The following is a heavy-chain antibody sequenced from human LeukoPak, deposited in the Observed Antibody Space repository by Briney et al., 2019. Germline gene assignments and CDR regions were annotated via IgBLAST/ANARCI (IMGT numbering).Heavy chain of an antibody. Sequence: GGSLRLSCAASGFIFDDYGMHWVRQAPGKGLEWVSGISWNSGSIGYADSVKGRFTISRDNAKNSLYPQMNSLRTEDTALYYCAKESNGYNSFDYWGQGTLVTVSS. CDR1: GFIFDDYG. CDR2: ISWNSGSI. J-gene: IGHJ4*02. D-gene: IGHD5-24*01. CDR3: AKESNGYNSFDY. V-gene: IGHV3-9*01.